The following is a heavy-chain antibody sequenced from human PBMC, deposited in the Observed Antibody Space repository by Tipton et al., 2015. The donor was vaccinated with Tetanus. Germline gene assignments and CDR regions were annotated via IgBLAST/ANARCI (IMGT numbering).Heavy chain of an antibody. CDR3: ASGSALDY. J-gene: IGHJ4*02. V-gene: IGHV3-21*06. CDR1: GFAFSNYA. Sequence: SLRLSCAVSGFAFSNYAVNWVRQAPGKGLEWVASISSTSSYIYYADSLKGRFTISRDNAKNSLYLQMDSLRADDTAVYYCASGSALDYWGQGTLVTVSS. CDR2: ISSTSSYI. D-gene: IGHD6-25*01.